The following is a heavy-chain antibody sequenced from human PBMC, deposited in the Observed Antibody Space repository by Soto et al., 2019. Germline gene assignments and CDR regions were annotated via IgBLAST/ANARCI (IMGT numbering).Heavy chain of an antibody. J-gene: IGHJ4*02. D-gene: IGHD2-21*02. CDR2: VNSDESST. Sequence: VQLVASGGYLVQPGGSLRLSCAASGFTFSNYWMHWVRQGPGKGLVWVSRVNSDESSTSYADSVKGRFTISRDNAKNTLYLQMSSLRFEDTALYYCVCFECGRTAVVTAMEANGYWGQGTLVTVSS. CDR1: GFTFSNYW. V-gene: IGHV3-74*01. CDR3: VCFECGRTAVVTAMEANGY.